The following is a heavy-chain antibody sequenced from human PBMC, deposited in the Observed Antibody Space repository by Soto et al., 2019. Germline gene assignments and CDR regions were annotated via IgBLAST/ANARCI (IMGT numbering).Heavy chain of an antibody. CDR3: AKQAGYSSDPFDY. CDR2: ISGSGSST. D-gene: IGHD6-19*01. CDR1: GFTFSSYA. V-gene: IGHV3-23*01. J-gene: IGHJ4*02. Sequence: GGSLRLSCAASGFTFSSYAMSWVRQAPGKGLEWVSTISGSGSSTDYADSVKGRFTISRDNSKNTLYLQMNSLRAEDTAVYYCAKQAGYSSDPFDYWGQKTQVTVSS.